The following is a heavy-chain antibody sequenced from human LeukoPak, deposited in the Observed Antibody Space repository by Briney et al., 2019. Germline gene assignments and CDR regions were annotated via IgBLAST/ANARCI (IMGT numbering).Heavy chain of an antibody. D-gene: IGHD5-18*01. J-gene: IGHJ6*02. Sequence: GGSLRLSCAASGFTFSSYSMNWVRQAPGKGLEWVSSISSSSSYIYYADSVKGRFTISRDNAKNSLYLQMNSLRAEDTALYHCARTHSYGLLYGMDVWGQGTTVTVSS. CDR1: GFTFSSYS. V-gene: IGHV3-21*04. CDR2: ISSSSSYI. CDR3: ARTHSYGLLYGMDV.